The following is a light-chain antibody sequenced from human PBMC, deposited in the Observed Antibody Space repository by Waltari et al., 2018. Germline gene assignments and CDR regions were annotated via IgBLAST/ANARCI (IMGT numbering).Light chain of an antibody. CDR2: WAS. CDR3: QQYYITPLS. J-gene: IGKJ4*01. V-gene: IGKV4-1*01. CDR1: QSLFYSSNNKNY. Sequence: DVVMTQSPEFLAVSLGERATIHCKSSQSLFYSSNNKNYFAWYQQKPGQPPKLLIYWASTRESGVPDRFSGSGSGTDFTLTISSLQAEDVAIYFCQQYYITPLSFGGGTRVEIK.